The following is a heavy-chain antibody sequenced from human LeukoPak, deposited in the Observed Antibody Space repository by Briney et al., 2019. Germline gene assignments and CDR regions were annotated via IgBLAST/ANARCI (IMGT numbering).Heavy chain of an antibody. V-gene: IGHV4-39*01. CDR3: ARSSAAEGPTHNWFGP. J-gene: IGHJ5*02. D-gene: IGHD6-13*01. Sequence: SETLSLTCTVSGGSISTSNNYWGRIRQPPGKGLEWMGSIYYTGTTYYNPSLKSRVAVSVDTSNNQFSLKVTSVTAADTAIYYCARSSAAEGPTHNWFGPWGRGTLVTVSS. CDR2: IYYTGTT. CDR1: GGSISTSNNY.